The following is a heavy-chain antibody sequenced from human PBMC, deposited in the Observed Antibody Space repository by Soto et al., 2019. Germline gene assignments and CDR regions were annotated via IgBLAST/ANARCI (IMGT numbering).Heavy chain of an antibody. CDR1: GGTFSSYA. J-gene: IGHJ4*02. CDR2: IIPIFGTA. V-gene: IGHV1-69*01. Sequence: QVQLVQSGAEVKKPGSSVKVSCKASGGTFSSYAISWVRQAPGQGLEWMGGIIPIFGTANYAQKFQGRVTITADESTSTAYMELSRLRSEDTAVYYFAREGGQPYYFDYWGQGTLFTVSS. D-gene: IGHD1-26*01. CDR3: AREGGQPYYFDY.